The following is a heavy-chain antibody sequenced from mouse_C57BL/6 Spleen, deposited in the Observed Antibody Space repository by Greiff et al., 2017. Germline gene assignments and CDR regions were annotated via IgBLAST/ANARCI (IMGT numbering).Heavy chain of an antibody. CDR3: ARSNYGSSYWYFDV. Sequence: VQLQQPGAELVMPGASVKLSCKASGYPFTSYWMHWVKQRPGQGLEWIGEIDPSDSYTNYNQKFQGKSTLTVDKSSSTAYMQLSSLTSEDSAVYYCARSNYGSSYWYFDVWGTGTTVTVSS. CDR1: GYPFTSYW. V-gene: IGHV1-69*01. CDR2: IDPSDSYT. J-gene: IGHJ1*03. D-gene: IGHD1-1*01.